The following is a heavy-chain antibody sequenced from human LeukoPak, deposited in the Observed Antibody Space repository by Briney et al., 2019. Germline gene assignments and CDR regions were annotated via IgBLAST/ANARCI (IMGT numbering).Heavy chain of an antibody. Sequence: ASVKLSFKCSGYTFTIYDNKLVRDATAQGLGWMWFISPNSGNTGYGQKFQGRVTMTRNTSISTDYMELSSLRSEDTAVYYCARKGVIVGATYDYYYGMDVWGQGTTVTVSS. D-gene: IGHD1-26*01. CDR3: ARKGVIVGATYDYYYGMDV. CDR2: ISPNSGNT. CDR1: GYTFTIYD. J-gene: IGHJ6*02. V-gene: IGHV1-8*01.